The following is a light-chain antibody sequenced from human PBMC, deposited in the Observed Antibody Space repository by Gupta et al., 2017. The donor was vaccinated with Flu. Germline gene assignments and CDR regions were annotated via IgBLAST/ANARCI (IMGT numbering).Light chain of an antibody. CDR2: GAS. V-gene: IGKV3-15*01. CDR1: QSVSSN. CDR3: QQDGNWPPNT. Sequence: EIVMTQSPATLSVSPGERATLSCRASQSVSSNLAWYQQKPGQAPRLLIYGASTRATGIQARFSGSGYAKDLTLTSSSRQSEDFAGYYSQQDGNWPPNTFGQGTXLEIK. J-gene: IGKJ5*01.